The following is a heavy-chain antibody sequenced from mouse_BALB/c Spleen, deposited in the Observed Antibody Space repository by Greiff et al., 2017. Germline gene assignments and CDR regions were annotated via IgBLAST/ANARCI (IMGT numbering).Heavy chain of an antibody. CDR2: IYPYNGGT. Sequence: VQLKQSGPELVKPGASVKISCKASGYTFTDYNMHWVKQSHGKSLEWIGYIYPYNGGTGYNQKFKSKATLTVDNSSSTAYMELRSLTSEDSAVYYCARGDYRYAMDYWGQGTSVTVSS. J-gene: IGHJ4*01. CDR3: ARGDYRYAMDY. D-gene: IGHD2-14*01. CDR1: GYTFTDYN. V-gene: IGHV1S29*02.